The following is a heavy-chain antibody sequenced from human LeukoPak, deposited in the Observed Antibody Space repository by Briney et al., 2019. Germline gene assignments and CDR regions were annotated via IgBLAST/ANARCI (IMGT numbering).Heavy chain of an antibody. CDR1: GGSISSYY. CDR2: IYYSGST. D-gene: IGHD6-19*01. Sequence: SETLSLTCTVSGGSISSYYWSWIRQPPGKGLEWIGYIYYSGSTYYNPSLKTRVTISGDTSKNQFSLKLSSVTAADTAVYYCARTTRTVATNFDYWGQGTLVTVSS. J-gene: IGHJ4*02. V-gene: IGHV4-59*12. CDR3: ARTTRTVATNFDY.